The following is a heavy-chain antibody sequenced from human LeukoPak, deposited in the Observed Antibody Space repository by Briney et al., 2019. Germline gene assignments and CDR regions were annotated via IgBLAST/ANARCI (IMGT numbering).Heavy chain of an antibody. CDR3: AKTHYDFRSGFNFRFDY. CDR1: GYSISTTYY. Sequence: KTSETLSLTCAVSGYSISTTYYWGWIRQPPGKGLEWIGSIYHSGSTHYTPSLKSRVTISVDTSKNQFSLKLRSVTAADTAMYYCAKTHYDFRSGFNFRFDYWGQGTLVTDSS. CDR2: IYHSGST. J-gene: IGHJ4*02. D-gene: IGHD3-3*01. V-gene: IGHV4-38-2*01.